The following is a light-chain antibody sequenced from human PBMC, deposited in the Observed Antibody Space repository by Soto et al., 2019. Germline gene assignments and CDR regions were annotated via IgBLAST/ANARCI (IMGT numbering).Light chain of an antibody. Sequence: QSVLTQPASVSGSPGQSITISCTGTSSDVGAYNFVSWYQQHPGRAPKLLIYEVINRPSGVSVRFSASKSGNTASLTISGLQAEDEAYYYCNSFTTSDTWVFGGGTKLTVL. CDR3: NSFTTSDTWV. CDR1: SSDVGAYNF. V-gene: IGLV2-14*01. CDR2: EVI. J-gene: IGLJ2*01.